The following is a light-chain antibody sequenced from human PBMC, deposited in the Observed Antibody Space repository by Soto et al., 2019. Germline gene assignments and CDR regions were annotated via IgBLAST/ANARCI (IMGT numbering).Light chain of an antibody. V-gene: IGKV1-6*01. J-gene: IGKJ2*02. CDR2: SES. CDR3: LQDHDYQWT. CDR1: QGYSSD. Sequence: ALQLTHSPSSLSASVGDRVTITCRATQGYSSDLGWYQQKPGKAPKLLIYSESDLQAEVPSRFRGSGSGTDFTLTISSLQAEDFATYYCLQDHDYQWTFGQGTKLEI.